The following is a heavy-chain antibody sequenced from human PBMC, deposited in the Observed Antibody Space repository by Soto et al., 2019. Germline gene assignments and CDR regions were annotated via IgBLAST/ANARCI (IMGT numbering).Heavy chain of an antibody. J-gene: IGHJ2*01. CDR2: IYHSGLT. V-gene: IGHV4-4*02. CDR1: GGSISRSNW. D-gene: IGHD3-10*02. Sequence: QVELQESGPGLVKPSETLSLICAVSGGSISRSNWWSWVRHPPGKGLEWIGEIYHSGLTDYNPSPKXRXHXXIHKSQNQFSRNLTSVTTADTAVYYCPGVFAALSNRWYRDPWGRGTLVSVPS. CDR3: PGVFAALSNRWYRDP.